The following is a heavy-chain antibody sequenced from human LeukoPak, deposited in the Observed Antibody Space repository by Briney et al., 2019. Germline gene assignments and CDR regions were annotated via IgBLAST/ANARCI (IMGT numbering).Heavy chain of an antibody. V-gene: IGHV4-61*01. D-gene: IGHD3-10*01. Sequence: SETLSLTCTVSGGSISSSSYYWSWIRQPPGKGLEWIGYIYYSGSTNYNPSLKSRVTISVDTSKNQFSLKLSSVTAADTAVYYCARALGLWFGAYWFDPWGQGTLVTVSS. CDR2: IYYSGST. CDR1: GGSISSSSYY. CDR3: ARALGLWFGAYWFDP. J-gene: IGHJ5*02.